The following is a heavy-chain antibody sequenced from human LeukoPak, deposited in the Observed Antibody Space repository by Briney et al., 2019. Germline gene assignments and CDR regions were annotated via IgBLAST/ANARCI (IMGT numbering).Heavy chain of an antibody. Sequence: PGGSLRLSCAASGFTFSGYTMNWVRQAPGKGLEWVSFISSSSSYIYYADSVKGRFTISRDNAKNSLYLQMTSLGAEDTAVYYCARDLSPYSGNYYDAFDIWGQGTMVTVSS. D-gene: IGHD1-26*01. CDR2: ISSSSSYI. CDR3: ARDLSPYSGNYYDAFDI. J-gene: IGHJ3*02. CDR1: GFTFSGYT. V-gene: IGHV3-21*01.